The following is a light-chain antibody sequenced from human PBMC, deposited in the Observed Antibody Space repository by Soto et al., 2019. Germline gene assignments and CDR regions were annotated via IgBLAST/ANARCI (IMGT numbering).Light chain of an antibody. CDR2: GAS. CDR3: QQYGSSGT. J-gene: IGKJ1*01. V-gene: IGKV3-20*01. CDR1: QSVSSN. Sequence: LSPLTVSESHGERATLSCRASQSVSSNLAWYQQKPGQAPRLLIYGASNRATGIPDRFSGSGSGTDFTLTISRLEPEDFAVYYCQQYGSSGTFGQGTKVDIK.